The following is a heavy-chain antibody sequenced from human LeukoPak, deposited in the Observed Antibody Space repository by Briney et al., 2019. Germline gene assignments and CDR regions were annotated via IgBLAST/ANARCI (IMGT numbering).Heavy chain of an antibody. CDR3: ARDGRAYAGPFDY. CDR1: GFTFSSYW. Sequence: GGSLRLSCAASGFTFSSYWMSWVRQAPGKGLEWVANIKQDGSEKYYVDSVKGRFTIPRDNAKNSLYLQMNSLRAEDTAVYYCARDGRAYAGPFDYWGQGTLVTVSS. D-gene: IGHD4-17*01. J-gene: IGHJ4*02. V-gene: IGHV3-7*01. CDR2: IKQDGSEK.